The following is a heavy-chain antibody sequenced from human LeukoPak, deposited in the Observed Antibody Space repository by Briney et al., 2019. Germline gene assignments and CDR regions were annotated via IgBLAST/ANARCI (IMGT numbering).Heavy chain of an antibody. J-gene: IGHJ4*02. Sequence: TGGSLRLSCAASGFTFSSYSMNWVRQAPGKGLEWVSSISSSSSYIYYADSVKGRFTISRDNAKNSLYLQMNSLRAEDTAVYYCARDSIAAAGTNYWGQGTLVTVSS. V-gene: IGHV3-21*01. CDR1: GFTFSSYS. D-gene: IGHD6-13*01. CDR2: ISSSSSYI. CDR3: ARDSIAAAGTNY.